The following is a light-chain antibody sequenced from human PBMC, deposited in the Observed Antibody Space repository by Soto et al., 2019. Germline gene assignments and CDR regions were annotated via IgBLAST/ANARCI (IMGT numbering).Light chain of an antibody. CDR3: QQYGRSPPT. Sequence: EIVLTQSPGTLSLSPGERATLSCRASQSVRSNSLAWYQQKPGQAPRLLIYGASTRATGIPDRFSGSGSGTDFTLTITRLEPADFEVFYCQQYGRSPPTFGGGTKMEIK. CDR2: GAS. V-gene: IGKV3-20*01. J-gene: IGKJ4*01. CDR1: QSVRSNS.